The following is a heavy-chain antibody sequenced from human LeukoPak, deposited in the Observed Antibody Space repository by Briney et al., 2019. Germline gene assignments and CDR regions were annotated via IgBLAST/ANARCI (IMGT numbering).Heavy chain of an antibody. V-gene: IGHV4-61*01. J-gene: IGHJ4*02. CDR3: AREAVTFGGVIAAFDY. CDR2: IYYSGST. Sequence: SEALSLTCTVSGGSISSSSYYWSWIRQPPGKGLEWIGYIYYSGSTNYNPSLKSRVTISVDTSKNQFSLKLSSVTAADTAVYYCAREAVTFGGVIAAFDYWGQGTLVTVSS. D-gene: IGHD3-16*02. CDR1: GGSISSSSYY.